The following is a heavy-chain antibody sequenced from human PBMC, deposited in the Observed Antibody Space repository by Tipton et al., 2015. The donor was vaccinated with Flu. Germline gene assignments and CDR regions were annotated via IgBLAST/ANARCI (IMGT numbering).Heavy chain of an antibody. V-gene: IGHV4-59*08. Sequence: TLSLTCTVSGGSSSSYYWSWIRQPPGKELEWIGFIHYSGSTRYKPSLRSRVTISLDTSKRQFSLKLNSVTAADTAVYYCARLTGHSYETYFDYWGQGTLVTVSS. J-gene: IGHJ4*02. D-gene: IGHD1-14*01. CDR1: GGSSSSYY. CDR3: ARLTGHSYETYFDY. CDR2: IHYSGST.